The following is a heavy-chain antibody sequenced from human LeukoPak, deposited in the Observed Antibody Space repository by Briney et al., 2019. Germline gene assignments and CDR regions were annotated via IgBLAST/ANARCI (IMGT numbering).Heavy chain of an antibody. CDR2: IKQDGSEK. V-gene: IGHV3-7*01. D-gene: IGHD4-23*01. Sequence: GSLRLSCAASGFSFTTFWVSWARQAPGKGLEWVANIKQDGSEKYYVDSVKGRFTISRDNAKNSLYLQMNSLRAEDTAVYYCVRQEPYGGKTFDPWGQGTLVTVSS. J-gene: IGHJ5*02. CDR3: VRQEPYGGKTFDP. CDR1: GFSFTTFW.